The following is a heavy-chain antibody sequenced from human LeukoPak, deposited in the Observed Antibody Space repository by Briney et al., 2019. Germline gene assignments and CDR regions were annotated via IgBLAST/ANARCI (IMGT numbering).Heavy chain of an antibody. CDR1: GGTFSSYA. CDR3: ARYYCSGGSCYYDY. Sequence: ASVKVSRKASGGTFSSYAISWVRQAPGQGLEWMGGIIPIFGTANYAQKFQGRVTITADESTSTAYMELSSLRSEDTAVYYCARYYCSGGSCYYDYWGQGTLVTVSS. V-gene: IGHV1-69*13. J-gene: IGHJ4*02. D-gene: IGHD2-15*01. CDR2: IIPIFGTA.